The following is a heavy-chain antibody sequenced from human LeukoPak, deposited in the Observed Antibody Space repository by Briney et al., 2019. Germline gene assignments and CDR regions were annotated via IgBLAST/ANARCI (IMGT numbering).Heavy chain of an antibody. Sequence: SETLSLTCTVSGGSISRYYWSWIRQPAGKGLEWIGRIYPSGGTNYSPSLKSRVSMSLDTSKNQFPLKLSSVTAADTAVYYCARELVGSGWWDWGQGTLVTVSS. CDR3: ARELVGSGWWD. D-gene: IGHD6-19*01. CDR1: GGSISRYY. CDR2: IYPSGGT. J-gene: IGHJ4*02. V-gene: IGHV4-4*07.